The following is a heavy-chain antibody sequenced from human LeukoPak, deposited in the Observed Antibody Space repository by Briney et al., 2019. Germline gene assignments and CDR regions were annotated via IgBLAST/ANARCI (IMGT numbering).Heavy chain of an antibody. J-gene: IGHJ5*02. CDR2: INSGGSGT. Sequence: GGSLRLSCAASGFTFSSYWMHWVRQAPGKGLVWVSRINSGGSGTTYADSVKGRFTISRDNAKNTLCLQMNSLRVEDTAVYYCARDPLGAAAGTNWFDTWGQGTLVTVSS. V-gene: IGHV3-74*01. CDR3: ARDPLGAAAGTNWFDT. CDR1: GFTFSSYW. D-gene: IGHD6-13*01.